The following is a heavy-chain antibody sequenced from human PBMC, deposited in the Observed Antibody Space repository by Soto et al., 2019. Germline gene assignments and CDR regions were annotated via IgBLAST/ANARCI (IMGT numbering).Heavy chain of an antibody. CDR2: IYSDDDK. Sequence: SRPTPVNTTQSLTQTCTLSRFSFSTKSMGVAWIRKPPGNALEWLAVIYSDDDKRYNPSLQSRLTIAKDASKNQVVLTLTNVDPVDTATYYCAVDLNWFDPWGQGTLDTVSS. CDR1: RFSFSTKSMG. CDR3: AVDLNWFDP. J-gene: IGHJ5*02. V-gene: IGHV2-5*02.